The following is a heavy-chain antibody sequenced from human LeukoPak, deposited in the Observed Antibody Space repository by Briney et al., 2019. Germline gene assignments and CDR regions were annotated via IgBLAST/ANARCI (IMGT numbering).Heavy chain of an antibody. CDR3: ARSGYYKPAHFDP. CDR1: GGSISSYY. V-gene: IGHV4-59*01. J-gene: IGHJ5*02. D-gene: IGHD3-3*01. Sequence: SETLSLTCTVSGGSISSYYWSWIRQPPGKGLEWIGYIYYTGSTNYNPSPKSRVTTSVDTSKNQFSQKLASVTAADTAVYCCARSGYYKPAHFDPWGQGTLVTVSS. CDR2: IYYTGST.